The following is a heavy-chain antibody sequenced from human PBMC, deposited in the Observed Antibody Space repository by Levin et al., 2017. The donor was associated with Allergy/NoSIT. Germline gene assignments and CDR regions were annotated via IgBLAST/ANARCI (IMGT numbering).Heavy chain of an antibody. J-gene: IGHJ5*02. CDR2: IWYDGSNR. V-gene: IGHV3-33*01. D-gene: IGHD2-15*01. CDR3: ARDGGGRIVNWFDP. CDR1: GFTFSSYG. Sequence: GGSLRLSCAASGFTFSSYGMHWVRQAPGKGLEWVAIIWYDGSNRYYADSVKGRFTISRDNSKNTLDLQMNSLRVEDTAVYYCARDGGGRIVNWFDPWGQGTLVTVSS.